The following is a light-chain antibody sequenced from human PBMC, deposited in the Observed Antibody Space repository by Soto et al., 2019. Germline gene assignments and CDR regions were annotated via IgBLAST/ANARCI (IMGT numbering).Light chain of an antibody. CDR1: QSISNY. CDR2: AAS. CDR3: QQVFSPLRP. J-gene: IGKJ1*01. Sequence: DIQMTQSPSSLSASVGDRVTITCRASQSISNYLNWYQQKPGKAPKLLIYAASSMQSGVPSRFSGSGSETNFTLTISSLQPVDSATYYCQQVFSPLRPFGQGTKVEV. V-gene: IGKV1-39*01.